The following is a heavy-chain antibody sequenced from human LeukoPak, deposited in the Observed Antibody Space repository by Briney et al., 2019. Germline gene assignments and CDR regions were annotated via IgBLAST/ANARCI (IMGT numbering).Heavy chain of an antibody. D-gene: IGHD4-17*01. CDR1: GFTFDDYT. Sequence: SGGSLRLSCAASGFTFDDYTMHWVRQAPGKGLVWVSGLNSDGSITGYVDSVKGRFTISRDNAKNTLYLQMNTLRAEDTAVYYCARGGYGAYMGWGQGNLVTVSS. V-gene: IGHV3-74*01. J-gene: IGHJ4*02. CDR2: LNSDGSIT. CDR3: ARGGYGAYMG.